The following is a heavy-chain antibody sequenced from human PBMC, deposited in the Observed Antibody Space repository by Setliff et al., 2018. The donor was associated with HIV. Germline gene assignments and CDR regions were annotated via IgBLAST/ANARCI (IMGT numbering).Heavy chain of an antibody. V-gene: IGHV4-61*02. CDR1: GGSISSGSYY. CDR3: AREEWLDPPGYYYMDV. D-gene: IGHD6-19*01. CDR2: IYTSGST. Sequence: SETLSLTCTVSGGSISSGSYYWNWIRQPAGKGLEWIGRIYTSGSTNYSPSFRGRLTISLDTSENQFSLHLNSVTAADMAVYYCAREEWLDPPGYYYMDVWAKGTTVTVSS. J-gene: IGHJ6*03.